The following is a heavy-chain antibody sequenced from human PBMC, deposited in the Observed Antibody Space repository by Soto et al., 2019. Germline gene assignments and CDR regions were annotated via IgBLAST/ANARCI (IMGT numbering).Heavy chain of an antibody. V-gene: IGHV3-23*01. Sequence: SLRLSRAASGFTFSSYAMSWVRQAPGKGLEWVSTISGSGGGTYYADSMKGRFTISRDNSKNTLYLQMYSLRVEDTAVYYCARESDHWGQGTLVTVSS. J-gene: IGHJ4*02. CDR2: ISGSGGGT. CDR3: ARESDH. CDR1: GFTFSSYA.